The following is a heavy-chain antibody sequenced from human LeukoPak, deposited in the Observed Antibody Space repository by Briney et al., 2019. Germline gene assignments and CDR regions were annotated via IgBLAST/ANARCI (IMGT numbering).Heavy chain of an antibody. D-gene: IGHD3/OR15-3a*01. CDR2: INDSGST. J-gene: IGHJ6*03. V-gene: IGHV4-34*01. Sequence: PSETLSLTCAVYGGSFSGYFWTWIRQPPGKGLEWIGEINDSGSTNYNPSLKSRVTISIDTSKDQFSLRLTSVTAADTAVYYCASALGLDYYYYYMDVWGKGTTVTVSS. CDR1: GGSFSGYF. CDR3: ASALGLDYYYYYMDV.